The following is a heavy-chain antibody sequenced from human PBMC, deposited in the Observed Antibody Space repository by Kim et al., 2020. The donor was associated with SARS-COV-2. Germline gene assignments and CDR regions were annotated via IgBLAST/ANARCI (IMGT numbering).Heavy chain of an antibody. V-gene: IGHV4-34*01. CDR3: AGAQLPSPYGDYVGFDY. D-gene: IGHD4-17*01. Sequence: SETLSLTCAVYGGSFSGYYWSWIRQPPGKGLEWIGEINHSGSTNYNPSLKSRVTISVDTSKNQFSLKLSSVTAADTAVYYCAGAQLPSPYGDYVGFDYWGQGTLVTVSS. CDR2: INHSGST. CDR1: GGSFSGYY. J-gene: IGHJ4*02.